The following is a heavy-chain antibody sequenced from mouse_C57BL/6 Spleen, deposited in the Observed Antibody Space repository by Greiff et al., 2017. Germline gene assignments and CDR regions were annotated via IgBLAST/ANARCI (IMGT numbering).Heavy chain of an antibody. J-gene: IGHJ2*01. V-gene: IGHV5-4*01. CDR2: ISDGGSYT. CDR1: GFTFSSYA. Sequence: EVKLVESGGGLVKPGGSLKLSCAASGFTFSSYAMSWVRQTPEKRLEWVATISDGGSYTYYPHNVKGRVTISRDNAKNNLYLQMSHLKSEDTAMYYCARDIYYDYYFDYWGQGTTLTVSS. D-gene: IGHD2-4*01. CDR3: ARDIYYDYYFDY.